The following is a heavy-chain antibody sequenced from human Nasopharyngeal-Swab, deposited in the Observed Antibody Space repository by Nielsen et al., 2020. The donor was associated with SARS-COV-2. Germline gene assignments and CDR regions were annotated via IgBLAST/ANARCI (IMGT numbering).Heavy chain of an antibody. J-gene: IGHJ5*02. CDR3: ARHRRDSVPAAGWFDP. CDR2: IYTSGST. V-gene: IGHV4-4*07. Sequence: SETLSLTCTVSGGSISSYYWSWIRQPAEKGLEWIGRIYTSGSTNYNPSLKSRVTISVDTSKNQFSLKLSSVTAADTAVYYCARHRRDSVPAAGWFDPWGQGTLVTVSS. D-gene: IGHD2-2*01. CDR1: GGSISSYY.